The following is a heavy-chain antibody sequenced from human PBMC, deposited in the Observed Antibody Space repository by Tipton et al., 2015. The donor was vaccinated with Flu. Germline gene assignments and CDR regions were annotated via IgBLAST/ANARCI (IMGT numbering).Heavy chain of an antibody. D-gene: IGHD7-27*01. CDR2: ISVYSGNT. CDR3: ARDPGTGDAVDDAFDI. Sequence: QVQLVQSGDEVKKPGTSVKVSCKASGYTFSNYGISWVRQGPGQGLEWMGWISVYSGNTNYAQKLQGRLTMSTDTSTSTAYMELRSLRSDDTAIYYCARDPGTGDAVDDAFDIWGQGTIVTVSS. J-gene: IGHJ3*02. CDR1: GYTFSNYG. V-gene: IGHV1-18*01.